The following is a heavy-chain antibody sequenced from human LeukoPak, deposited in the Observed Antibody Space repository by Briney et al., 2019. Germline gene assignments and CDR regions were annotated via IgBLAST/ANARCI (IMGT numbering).Heavy chain of an antibody. CDR1: GGTFSSYA. D-gene: IGHD3-22*01. CDR3: ARDTPMIVVVTPFDY. CDR2: IIPIFGTA. J-gene: IGHJ4*02. Sequence: ASVKVSCKASGGTFSSYAISWVRQAPGQGLEWMGGIIPIFGTANYAQRFQGRVTITADESTSTAYMELSSLRSEDTAVYYCARDTPMIVVVTPFDYWGQGTLVTVSS. V-gene: IGHV1-69*13.